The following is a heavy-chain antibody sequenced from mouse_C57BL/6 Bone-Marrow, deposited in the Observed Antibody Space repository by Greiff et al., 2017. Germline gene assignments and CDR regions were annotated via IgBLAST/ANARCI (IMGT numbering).Heavy chain of an antibody. V-gene: IGHV1-7*01. CDR2: INPSSGYT. Sequence: VQLQQSGAELAKPGASVKLSCKASGYTFTSYWMHWVKQRPGQGLEWIGYINPSSGYTKYNQKFKDEATLTADKSSSTAYMQLSSLTYEDSAVYYCARSSLAWFAYWGQGTLVTVSA. J-gene: IGHJ3*01. D-gene: IGHD4-1*01. CDR3: ARSSLAWFAY. CDR1: GYTFTSYW.